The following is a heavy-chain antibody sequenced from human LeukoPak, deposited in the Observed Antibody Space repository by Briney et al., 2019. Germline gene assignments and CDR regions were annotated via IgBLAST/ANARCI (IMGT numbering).Heavy chain of an antibody. CDR1: GGSISSGGYS. Sequence: SETLSLTCAVSGGSISSGGYSWSWIRQPPGKGLEWIGYIYHSGSTYYNLSLKSRVTISVDRSKNQFSLKLSSVTAADTAVYYCARVSIAARPYGMDVWGQGTTVTVSS. CDR3: ARVSIAARPYGMDV. J-gene: IGHJ6*02. D-gene: IGHD6-6*01. CDR2: IYHSGST. V-gene: IGHV4-30-2*01.